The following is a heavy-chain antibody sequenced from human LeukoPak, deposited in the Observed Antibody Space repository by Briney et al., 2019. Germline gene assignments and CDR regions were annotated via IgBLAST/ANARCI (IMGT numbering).Heavy chain of an antibody. CDR2: INYSGST. J-gene: IGHJ4*02. CDR1: GGSVSSTTYY. V-gene: IGHV4-39*01. CDR3: ARYVVYGSGKYYFDY. D-gene: IGHD3-10*01. Sequence: SETEGLICTVSGGSVSSTTYYWSWIRQPPGKGLEWIASINYSGSTYYNPSLKSRVTISVDTSENQFSLKLSSVTAADTAVYYCARYVVYGSGKYYFDYWGQGTQVSVSS.